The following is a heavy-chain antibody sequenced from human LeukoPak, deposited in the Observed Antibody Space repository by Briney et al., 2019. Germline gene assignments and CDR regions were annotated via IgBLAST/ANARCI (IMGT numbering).Heavy chain of an antibody. J-gene: IGHJ3*02. V-gene: IGHV3-23*01. CDR3: AKDSGFAYSSSWYRVDAFDI. D-gene: IGHD6-13*01. CDR1: GFTFSSYA. CDR2: LSGSGGSI. Sequence: GGSLRLSCAASGFTFSSYAMSWVRQAPGKGGEWVSTLSGSGGSIYYADSVKGRFTISRDNSKNTLYLQMNSLRADDTAVYHCAKDSGFAYSSSWYRVDAFDIWGQGTMVTVSS.